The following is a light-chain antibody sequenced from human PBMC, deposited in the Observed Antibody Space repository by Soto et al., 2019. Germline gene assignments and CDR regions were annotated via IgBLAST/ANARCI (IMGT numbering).Light chain of an antibody. CDR1: SSDVGGYNY. CDR3: CSHSSSITWM. J-gene: IGLJ3*02. CDR2: EVS. Sequence: QSALTQPASVSGSPGQSITISCTGSSSDVGGYNYVSWYQQYPGRSPKLMIFEVSLRPAGVSNRFSGSKSGNTAFLTISGLQAEDEAVYYCCSHSSSITWMFGGGTKLTVL. V-gene: IGLV2-14*01.